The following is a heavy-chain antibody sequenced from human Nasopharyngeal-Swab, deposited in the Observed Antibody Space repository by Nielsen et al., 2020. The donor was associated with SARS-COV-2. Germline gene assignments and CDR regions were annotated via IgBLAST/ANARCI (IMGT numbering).Heavy chain of an antibody. J-gene: IGHJ4*02. V-gene: IGHV1-3*01. CDR3: ASPDYGDY. Sequence: ASVKVSCKASGFSFTNYVIHWVRQAPGQRPEWMGWIYVGNGDTQYTPNFQGRVTFTRDTSANTAYMEMSSLTSEDTAVFYCASPDYGDYWGQGILVTVSS. CDR1: GFSFTNYV. CDR2: IYVGNGDT.